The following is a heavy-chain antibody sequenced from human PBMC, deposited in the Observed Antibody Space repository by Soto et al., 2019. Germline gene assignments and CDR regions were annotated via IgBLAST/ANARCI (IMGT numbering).Heavy chain of an antibody. Sequence: LRLSCAASGFTFSSYDMSWVRQAPGKGLRWVSAISGSGGSTYYADSVKGRFTISRDNSKNTLYLQMNSLRAEDTAVYYCAKDEYYYDSSGYYRSFDYWGQGTLVTVSS. CDR1: GFTFSSYD. J-gene: IGHJ4*02. CDR2: ISGSGGST. V-gene: IGHV3-23*01. CDR3: AKDEYYYDSSGYYRSFDY. D-gene: IGHD3-22*01.